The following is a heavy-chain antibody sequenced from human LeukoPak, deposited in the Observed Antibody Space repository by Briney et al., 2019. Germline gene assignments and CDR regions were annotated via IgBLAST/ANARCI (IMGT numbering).Heavy chain of an antibody. V-gene: IGHV1-18*01. D-gene: IGHD7-27*01. CDR2: ISAYNGNT. CDR1: GYTFTSYG. J-gene: IGHJ6*03. CDR3: ARDPSTGDWGYYYYYMDV. Sequence: ASVKVSYKASGYTFTSYGISWVRQAPGQGLEWMGWISAYNGNTNYAQKLQGRVTMTTDTSTSTAYMELRSLRSDDTAVYFCARDPSTGDWGYYYYYMDVWGKGTTVTVSS.